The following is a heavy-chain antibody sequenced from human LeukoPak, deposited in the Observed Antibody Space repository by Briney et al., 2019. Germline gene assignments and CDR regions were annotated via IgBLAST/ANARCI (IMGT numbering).Heavy chain of an antibody. CDR1: GYTFSNYW. J-gene: IGHJ4*02. V-gene: IGHV3-74*01. D-gene: IGHD1-26*01. Sequence: GGSLRLSCAASGYTFSNYWMHWVRQAPGKGLVWVSRINSDGSSTNYADSVKGRFTISRDNARNTLYLQMNGLRAEDTAVYYCAQVGATGYWGQGTLVAVSS. CDR3: AQVGATGY. CDR2: INSDGSST.